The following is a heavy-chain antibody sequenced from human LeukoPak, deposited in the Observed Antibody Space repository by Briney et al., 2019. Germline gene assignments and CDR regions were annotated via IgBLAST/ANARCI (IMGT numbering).Heavy chain of an antibody. D-gene: IGHD5-12*01. CDR3: ARGYSGYDRYDY. CDR1: GGSISSYY. CDR2: IYYRGST. J-gene: IGHJ4*02. Sequence: PSETLSLTCTVSGGSISSYYWSCIRQPPGKGLEWIGYIYYRGSTNYNPSLKSRVTISVDTSKNQFSLKLSSVTAADTAVYYCARGYSGYDRYDYWGQGTLVTVSS. V-gene: IGHV4-59*01.